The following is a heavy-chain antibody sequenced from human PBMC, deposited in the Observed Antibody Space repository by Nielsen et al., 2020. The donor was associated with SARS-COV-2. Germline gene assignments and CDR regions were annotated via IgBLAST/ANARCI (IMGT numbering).Heavy chain of an antibody. CDR2: FDPEDGET. V-gene: IGHV1-24*01. CDR3: ATVYMDV. J-gene: IGHJ6*02. CDR1: GYTLTELS. Sequence: ASVKVSCKVSGYTLTELSIPWVRQAPGKGLVWMGGFDPEDGETIYAQKFQGRVTMTEDTSTDTAYMELSSLRSEDTAVYYCATVYMDVWGQGTTVTVSS.